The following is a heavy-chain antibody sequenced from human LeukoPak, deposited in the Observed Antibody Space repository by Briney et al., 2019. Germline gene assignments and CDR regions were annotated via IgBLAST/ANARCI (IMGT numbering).Heavy chain of an antibody. Sequence: ASVKVSCKASGYTFTSSHINWVRQATGQGLEWMGWMNSSSGNTGYAQKFQGRVTMTRNTSISTAYMELSSLISEDTAVYYCARTTPYFDYWGQGTLVTVSS. CDR2: MNSSSGNT. D-gene: IGHD4-17*01. CDR1: GYTFTSSH. CDR3: ARTTPYFDY. J-gene: IGHJ4*02. V-gene: IGHV1-8*01.